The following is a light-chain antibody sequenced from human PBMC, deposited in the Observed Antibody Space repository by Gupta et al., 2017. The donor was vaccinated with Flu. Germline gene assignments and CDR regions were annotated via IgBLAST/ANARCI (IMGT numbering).Light chain of an antibody. V-gene: IGLV2-11*01. CDR1: TNDVGSSNR. CDR2: EVT. CDR3: SSHAGRVTWV. J-gene: IGLJ1*01. Sequence: QSAPTQPRSVSGSPGQSVTISCTVTTNDVGSSNRVSWYEQRPGKAPKLILYEVTKRPSGVPDRFSGSKSGNTASLTISGLQADDEADYYCSSHAGRVTWVFGTGTTVTVL.